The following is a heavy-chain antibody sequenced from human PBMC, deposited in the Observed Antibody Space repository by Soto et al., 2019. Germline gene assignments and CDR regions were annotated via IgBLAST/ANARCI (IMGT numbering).Heavy chain of an antibody. D-gene: IGHD6-13*01. Sequence: EVQLVESGGGLVKPGGSLRLSCAASGFTFSSYSMNWVRQAPGKRLEWVSSISSSSSYIYYADSVKGRFTISRDNAKNSLYLQMNSLRAEDTAVYYCASVSYSRDYGMDVWGQGTTVTVSS. V-gene: IGHV3-21*01. CDR1: GFTFSSYS. CDR3: ASVSYSRDYGMDV. CDR2: ISSSSSYI. J-gene: IGHJ6*02.